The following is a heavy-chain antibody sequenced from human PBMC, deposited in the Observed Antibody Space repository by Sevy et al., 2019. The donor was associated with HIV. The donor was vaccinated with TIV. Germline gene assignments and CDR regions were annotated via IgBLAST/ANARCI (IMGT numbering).Heavy chain of an antibody. J-gene: IGHJ5*02. CDR1: GYTLTELS. V-gene: IGHV1-24*01. CDR3: AKVHYYDSSGYHNWFDP. D-gene: IGHD3-22*01. Sequence: ASVKVSCKVSGYTLTELSMHWVRQAPGKGLEWMGGFDPEDGETIYAQKFQGRVTMTEDTSTDTAYMELSSLRSEDTAVYYCAKVHYYDSSGYHNWFDPWGQGTLVTVSS. CDR2: FDPEDGET.